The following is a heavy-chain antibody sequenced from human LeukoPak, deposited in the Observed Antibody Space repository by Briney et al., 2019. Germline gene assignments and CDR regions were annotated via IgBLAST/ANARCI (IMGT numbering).Heavy chain of an antibody. V-gene: IGHV4-34*01. D-gene: IGHD6-13*01. Sequence: SETLSLTCAVYGGSFSGYYWSWIRQPPGKGLEWIGEINHSGGTNYNPSLKSRVTMSVDTSKNQLSLNLTSVTAADTAVYYCARLSYRSSWYAYWGQGTLVTVSS. CDR2: INHSGGT. CDR3: ARLSYRSSWYAY. J-gene: IGHJ4*02. CDR1: GGSFSGYY.